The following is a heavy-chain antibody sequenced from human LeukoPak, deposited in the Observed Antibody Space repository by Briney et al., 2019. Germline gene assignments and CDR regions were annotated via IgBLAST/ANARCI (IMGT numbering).Heavy chain of an antibody. CDR1: GFTFRSFA. J-gene: IGHJ4*02. CDR3: ARGPPNYYDSSGYFYL. V-gene: IGHV3-23*01. D-gene: IGHD3-22*01. CDR2: ISGSGEST. Sequence: GGSLRLSCAASGFTFRSFAMSWVRQAPGKGLEWVSAISGSGESTYYADYVKGRFTVSRDNSKNTLILQLNSLRAEDTALYFCARGPPNYYDSSGYFYLWGQGTLVTVSS.